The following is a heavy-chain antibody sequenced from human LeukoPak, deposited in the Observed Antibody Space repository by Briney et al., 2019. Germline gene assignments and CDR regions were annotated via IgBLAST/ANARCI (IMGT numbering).Heavy chain of an antibody. V-gene: IGHV2-70*04. J-gene: IGHJ4*02. CDR1: GFSLSTRGMR. Sequence: SGPALVKPTQTLTLTCTFSGFSLSTRGMRVRWIRQPPGKALEWLARIDWDDDKFYSTSLKTRLTISKDTSKNQVVLTMTNMDPVDTATYYCARTSRGSGSYYLPFDYWGQGTLVTVSS. CDR2: IDWDDDK. D-gene: IGHD3-10*01. CDR3: ARTSRGSGSYYLPFDY.